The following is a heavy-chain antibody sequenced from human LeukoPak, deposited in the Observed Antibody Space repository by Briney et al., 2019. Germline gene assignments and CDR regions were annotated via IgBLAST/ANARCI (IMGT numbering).Heavy chain of an antibody. J-gene: IGHJ4*02. CDR3: AKSDRSGYSSGWYPLNY. Sequence: ASVTVSCKASGYTFTSYGISWVRQAPGQGLEWMGWISAYNGNTNYAQKLQGRVTMTTDTSTSTAYMELRSLRSDDTAVYYCAKSDRSGYSSGWYPLNYWGQGTLVTVSS. CDR1: GYTFTSYG. CDR2: ISAYNGNT. V-gene: IGHV1-18*01. D-gene: IGHD6-19*01.